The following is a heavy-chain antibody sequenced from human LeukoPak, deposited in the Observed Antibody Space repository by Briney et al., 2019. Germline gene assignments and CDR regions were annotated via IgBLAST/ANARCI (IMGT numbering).Heavy chain of an antibody. CDR1: GGSFSGYY. J-gene: IGHJ5*02. D-gene: IGHD5-18*01. CDR2: IDHSGST. Sequence: PSETLSLTCAVYGGSFSGYYWSWIRQPPGKGLEWIGEIDHSGSTKYNPSLKSRVTISVDTSKNQFSLKLASVTAADTAVYYCAKGAGGFSYYNWFDPWGQGTLVTVSS. V-gene: IGHV4-34*01. CDR3: AKGAGGFSYYNWFDP.